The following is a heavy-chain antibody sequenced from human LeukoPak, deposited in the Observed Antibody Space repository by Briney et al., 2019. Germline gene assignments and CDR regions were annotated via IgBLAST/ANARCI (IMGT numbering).Heavy chain of an antibody. CDR3: ARAGTGDRSAVFDY. Sequence: SETLSPTCAVYGGPFSGYYWNWIRQPPGKGLEWIGEINHNGYTNYNPSLESRVTISVDTSKNQFSLKVHSLTAADTAVYFCARAGTGDRSAVFDYWGQEILVTVSS. CDR2: INHNGYT. CDR1: GGPFSGYY. V-gene: IGHV4-34*01. J-gene: IGHJ4*02. D-gene: IGHD7-27*01.